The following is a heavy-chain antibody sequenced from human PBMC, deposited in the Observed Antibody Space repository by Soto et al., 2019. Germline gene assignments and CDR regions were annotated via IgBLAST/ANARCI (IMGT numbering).Heavy chain of an antibody. CDR1: GYTFTSYY. D-gene: IGHD5-12*01. CDR3: ARDLFKGSGYDRDHYYYYYGMDV. J-gene: IGHJ6*02. V-gene: IGHV1-46*01. CDR2: INPSGGST. Sequence: AASVKVSCKASGYTFTSYYMHWVRQAPGQGLEWIGIINPSGGSTSYAQKFQGRVTMTRDTSTSTVYMELSSLRSEDTAVYYCARDLFKGSGYDRDHYYYYYGMDVWGQGTTVTVSS.